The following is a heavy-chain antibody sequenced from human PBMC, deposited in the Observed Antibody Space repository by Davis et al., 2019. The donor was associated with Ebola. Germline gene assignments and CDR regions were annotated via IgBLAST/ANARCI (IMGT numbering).Heavy chain of an antibody. Sequence: SVKVSCKASGGTFSSYAISWVRQAPGQGFEWMGGIIPIFGTANYAQKFQGRVTITADESTSTAYMELSSLRSEDTAVYYCAREAVAADYYYYGMDVWGQGTTVTVSS. CDR3: AREAVAADYYYYGMDV. CDR1: GGTFSSYA. D-gene: IGHD6-19*01. CDR2: IIPIFGTA. V-gene: IGHV1-69*13. J-gene: IGHJ6*02.